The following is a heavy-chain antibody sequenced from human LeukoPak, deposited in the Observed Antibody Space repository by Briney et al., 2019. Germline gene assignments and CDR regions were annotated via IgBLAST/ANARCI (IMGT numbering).Heavy chain of an antibody. J-gene: IGHJ4*02. CDR1: GGSISYYY. CDR2: IYYSGST. Sequence: SETLSLTCTVSGGSISYYYWSWIRQPPGKGLEWIGYIYYSGSTNYNPSLKSRVTISVDTSKNQFSLKLSSVTAADTAVYYCARYRIGETAGPNFDYWGQGTLVTVSS. CDR3: ARYRIGETAGPNFDY. V-gene: IGHV4-59*01. D-gene: IGHD3-10*01.